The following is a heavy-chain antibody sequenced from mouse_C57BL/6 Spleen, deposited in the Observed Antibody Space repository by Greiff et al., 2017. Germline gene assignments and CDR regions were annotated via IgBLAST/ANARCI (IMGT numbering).Heavy chain of an antibody. CDR2: INPSNGGT. Sequence: VQLQQSGTELVKPGASVKLSCTASGYTFTSYWMPWVQQRPGQGLEWIGNINPSNGGTYYNEKFKSKATLTVDKSPSTGYMQLSSLTSEDSAVYYCARKGYCNYDAMGDWGQGTSVT. CDR3: ARKGYCNYDAMGD. J-gene: IGHJ4*01. V-gene: IGHV1-53*01. D-gene: IGHD2-10*02. CDR1: GYTFTSYW.